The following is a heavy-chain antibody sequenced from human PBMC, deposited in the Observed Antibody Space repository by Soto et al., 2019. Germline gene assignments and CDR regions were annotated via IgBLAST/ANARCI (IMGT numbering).Heavy chain of an antibody. Sequence: ASVKVSCKASGGTFSSYAISWVRQAPGQGLEWMGGIIPIFGTANYAQKFQGRVTITADESTSTAYMELSSLRSEDTAVYYCARDQGSDYYDSSGYEGGAFDIWGQGTMVTVSS. D-gene: IGHD3-22*01. CDR2: IIPIFGTA. CDR1: GGTFSSYA. J-gene: IGHJ3*02. CDR3: ARDQGSDYYDSSGYEGGAFDI. V-gene: IGHV1-69*13.